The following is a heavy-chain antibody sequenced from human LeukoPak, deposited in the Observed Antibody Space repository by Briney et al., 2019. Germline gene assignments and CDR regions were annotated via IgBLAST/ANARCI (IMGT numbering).Heavy chain of an antibody. Sequence: SETLSLTCAVYGGSFSGYYWSWIRQPPGKGLEWIGEINHSGSTNYNPSLKSRVTISVDTSKNQFPLKLSSVTAADTAVYCCARGAGYYDSSGYYYPPGYWGQGTLVTVSS. CDR1: GGSFSGYY. J-gene: IGHJ4*02. CDR3: ARGAGYYDSSGYYYPPGY. D-gene: IGHD3-22*01. CDR2: INHSGST. V-gene: IGHV4-34*01.